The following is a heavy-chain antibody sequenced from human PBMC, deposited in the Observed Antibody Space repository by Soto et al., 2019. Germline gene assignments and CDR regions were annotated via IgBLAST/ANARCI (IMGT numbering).Heavy chain of an antibody. CDR2: ISGSGNSA. D-gene: IGHD1-26*01. V-gene: IGHV3-23*01. CDR3: AKEIIVGATPWNDAFDF. Sequence: WGSLRLSCAASGFTFSSYAMSWVRQAPGKGLEWVSVISGSGNSAYYADSVRGRFTISRDNSKNTLYLQMNRLRAEDTAVYYCAKEIIVGATPWNDAFDFWGQGTMVTVSS. CDR1: GFTFSSYA. J-gene: IGHJ3*01.